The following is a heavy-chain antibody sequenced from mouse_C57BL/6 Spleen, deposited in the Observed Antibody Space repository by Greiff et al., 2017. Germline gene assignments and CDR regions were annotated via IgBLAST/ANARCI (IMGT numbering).Heavy chain of an antibody. D-gene: IGHD2-2*01. V-gene: IGHV1-85*01. CDR2: IYPRDGST. CDR3: AGYDGSYAMDY. CDR1: GYTFTSYD. Sequence: QVHVKQSGPELVKPGASVKLSCKASGYTFTSYDINWVKQRPGQGLVWIGGIYPRDGSTKYNEKFKGKATLTVDTSSSTAYRELHSLTSEDSAVYSCAGYDGSYAMDYGGQGTSVTVSS. J-gene: IGHJ4*01.